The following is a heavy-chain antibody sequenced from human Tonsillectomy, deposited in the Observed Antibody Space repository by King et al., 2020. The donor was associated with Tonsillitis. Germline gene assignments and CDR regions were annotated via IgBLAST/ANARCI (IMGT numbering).Heavy chain of an antibody. Sequence: VQLVESGGGLVQPGGSLRLSCAASGFTFSSYAMSWVRQAPGKGLEWVSAISGSGGSSYYADSVKGRFTISRDNSKNTLYLQMNSLRAEDTAVYYCAKETGIAAAGLGAFDIWGQGTMVTVSS. CDR3: AKETGIAAAGLGAFDI. CDR1: GFTFSSYA. D-gene: IGHD6-13*01. J-gene: IGHJ3*02. CDR2: ISGSGGSS. V-gene: IGHV3-23*04.